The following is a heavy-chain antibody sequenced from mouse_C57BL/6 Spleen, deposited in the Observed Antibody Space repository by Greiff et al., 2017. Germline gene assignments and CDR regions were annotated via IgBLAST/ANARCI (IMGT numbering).Heavy chain of an antibody. CDR2: IHPNSGST. V-gene: IGHV1-64*01. CDR3: ASPGTGVGDWFAY. Sequence: QVQLQQPGAELVKPGASVKLSCKASGYTFTSYWMHWVKQRPGQGLEWIGMIHPNSGSTNYNEKFKSKATLTVDKSSSTAYMQLSSLTSEDSAVYYCASPGTGVGDWFAYWGQGTLVTVSA. J-gene: IGHJ3*01. CDR1: GYTFTSYW. D-gene: IGHD1-1*01.